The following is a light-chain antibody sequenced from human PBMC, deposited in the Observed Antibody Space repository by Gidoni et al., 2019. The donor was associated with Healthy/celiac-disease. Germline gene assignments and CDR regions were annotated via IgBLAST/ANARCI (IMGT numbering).Light chain of an antibody. CDR3: QQYNNWPLFT. Sequence: EIVMTQSPAILSVSPGERATLSCRASQSVSSNLAWYQQKPGQAPRLLIYGASTSATGIPARFSGSGSGTEFTLTISSLQSEDFAVYYCQQYNNWPLFTFGPGTKVDIK. V-gene: IGKV3-15*01. CDR1: QSVSSN. CDR2: GAS. J-gene: IGKJ3*01.